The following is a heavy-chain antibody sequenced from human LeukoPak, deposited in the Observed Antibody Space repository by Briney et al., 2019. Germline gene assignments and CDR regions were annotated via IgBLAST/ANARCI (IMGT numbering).Heavy chain of an antibody. D-gene: IGHD3-9*01. CDR3: ARRGLRYFDWSYNWFDP. CDR1: GGSISSSSYY. CDR2: INHSGST. V-gene: IGHV4-39*07. J-gene: IGHJ5*02. Sequence: SETLSLTCTVSGGSISSSSYYWGWIRQPPGKGLEWIGEINHSGSTNYNPSLKSRVTISVDTSKNQFSLKLSSVTAADTAVYYCARRGLRYFDWSYNWFDPWGQGTLVTVSS.